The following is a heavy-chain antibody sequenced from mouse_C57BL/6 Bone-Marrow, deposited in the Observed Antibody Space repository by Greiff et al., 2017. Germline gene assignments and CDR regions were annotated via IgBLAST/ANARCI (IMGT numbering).Heavy chain of an antibody. V-gene: IGHV10-1*01. CDR2: IRSKSNNYAT. J-gene: IGHJ1*03. D-gene: IGHD1-1*01. CDR1: GFSFNTYA. CDR3: VRQGSAIVAHWYFDV. Sequence: EVQLVESGGGLVQPKGSLKLSCAASGFSFNTYAMNWVRQAPGKGLEWVARIRSKSNNYATNYADSVKDRFTISRDDSESMLYLQMNDLKTEDTALDDCVRQGSAIVAHWYFDVWGTGTTVTVSS.